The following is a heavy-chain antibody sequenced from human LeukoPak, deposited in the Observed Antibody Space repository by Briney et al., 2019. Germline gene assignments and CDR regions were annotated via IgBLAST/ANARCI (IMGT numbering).Heavy chain of an antibody. Sequence: GGSLRLSCAASGFTFNNYLMSWVRQAPGKGLEWVSVLFTGGGRTLYADSVKGRFTISGDTSRTTHYLQMNGLRAEDTAVYYCAKECDYSPGHKFDLWGQGTLVTVSS. V-gene: IGHV3-23*01. CDR1: GFTFNNYL. CDR2: LFTGGGRT. CDR3: AKECDYSPGHKFDL. D-gene: IGHD3-10*01. J-gene: IGHJ4*02.